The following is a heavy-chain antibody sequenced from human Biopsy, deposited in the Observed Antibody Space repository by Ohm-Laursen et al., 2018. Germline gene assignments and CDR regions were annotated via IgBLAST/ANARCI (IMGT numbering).Heavy chain of an antibody. CDR1: GGDINNYY. CDR3: ARDSGILNYGNFKYYHYYGMDV. Sequence: SQTLSLTCNVSGGDINNYYWSWIRQPAGKGLEWIGRIYPGGSTNYNPSLKSRVAMSVDTSKKQLSLRLRSVTAADTAMYYCARDSGILNYGNFKYYHYYGMDVWGQGTKVTVSS. CDR2: IYPGGST. D-gene: IGHD4-11*01. V-gene: IGHV4-4*07. J-gene: IGHJ6*02.